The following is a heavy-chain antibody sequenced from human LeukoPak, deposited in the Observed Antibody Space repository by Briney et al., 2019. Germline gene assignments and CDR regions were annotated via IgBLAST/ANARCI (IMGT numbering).Heavy chain of an antibody. CDR2: IYRGGST. Sequence: PGGSLRLSCAVSGLSFSSYSMTWVRQAPGKGLEWVSVIYRGGSTYYADSVKGRFTISRDNSKNTLYLQMNSLRVEDTAVYYCALGLVTDYWGQGTLVTVSS. J-gene: IGHJ4*02. CDR3: ALGLVTDY. D-gene: IGHD3-9*01. CDR1: GLSFSSYS. V-gene: IGHV3-66*01.